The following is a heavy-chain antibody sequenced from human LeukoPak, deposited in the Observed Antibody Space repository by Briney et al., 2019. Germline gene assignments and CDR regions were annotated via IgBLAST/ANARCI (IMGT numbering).Heavy chain of an antibody. J-gene: IGHJ4*02. CDR1: SDSISSSNW. D-gene: IGHD2-8*02. CDR2: IYYSGST. CDR3: VRSQYWRFDD. Sequence: SETLSLTCAVSSDSISSSNWWSWIRQPPGKGLEWIGYIYYSGSTNYNPSLKSRVTISVDTSKNQFSLKLNSVTPEDTAVYYCVRSQYWRFDDWGQGTLVTVSS. V-gene: IGHV4-28*01.